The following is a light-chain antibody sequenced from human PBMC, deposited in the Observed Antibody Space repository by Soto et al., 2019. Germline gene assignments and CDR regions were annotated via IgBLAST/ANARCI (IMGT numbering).Light chain of an antibody. CDR2: DVS. J-gene: IGLJ1*01. CDR3: GSYTTSSNYV. V-gene: IGLV2-14*01. CDR1: SSDVGAYNY. Sequence: QSVLTQPASVSGSPGQLITISCTGTSSDVGAYNYVSWYQQHPGKAPKLMIYDVSHRPSGVSHRFSGSKSGNTASLTISGLQAEDEADYYCGSYTTSSNYVFGTGTKVTVL.